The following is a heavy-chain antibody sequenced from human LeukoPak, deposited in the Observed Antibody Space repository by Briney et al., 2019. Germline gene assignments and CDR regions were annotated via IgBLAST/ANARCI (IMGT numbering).Heavy chain of an antibody. CDR1: GGSISSYY. Sequence: PSETLSLTCTVSGGSISSYYWSWIRQPPGKGLEWIGYIYYSGSTNYNPSLKSQVTISVDTSKNQFSLKLSSVTAADTAVYYCARFGYGSSWLSYAFDIWGQGTMVTVSS. D-gene: IGHD6-13*01. V-gene: IGHV4-59*08. CDR2: IYYSGST. CDR3: ARFGYGSSWLSYAFDI. J-gene: IGHJ3*02.